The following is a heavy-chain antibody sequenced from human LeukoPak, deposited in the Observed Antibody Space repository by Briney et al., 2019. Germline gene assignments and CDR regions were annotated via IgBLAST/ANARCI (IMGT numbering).Heavy chain of an antibody. V-gene: IGHV4-61*09. D-gene: IGHD3-10*01. CDR2: IYTSGST. CDR3: ARSGTYYNNWFDP. Sequence: PSETLSLTCTVSGGPISSGSYCWSWIRQPAGKGLEWIGHIYTSGSTNYNPSLKSRVTISVDTSKNQFSLKLNSVTAADTAVYFCARSGTYYNNWFDPWGQGTLVTVSS. CDR1: GGPISSGSYC. J-gene: IGHJ5*02.